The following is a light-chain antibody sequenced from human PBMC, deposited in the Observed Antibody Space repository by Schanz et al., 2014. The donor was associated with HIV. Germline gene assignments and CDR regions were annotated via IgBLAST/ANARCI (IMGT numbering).Light chain of an antibody. CDR3: QSYDSSLSGYV. J-gene: IGLJ1*01. CDR1: SSNIGAGYD. CDR2: GDN. V-gene: IGLV1-40*01. Sequence: QSVLTQPPSVSGAPGQRVTISCTGSSSNIGAGYDVHWYKQLPETAPKLLIFGDNNRPSGVPDRYSGSKSDTSASLAITGLQAEDEAEYYCQSYDSSLSGYVFGTGAKLTVL.